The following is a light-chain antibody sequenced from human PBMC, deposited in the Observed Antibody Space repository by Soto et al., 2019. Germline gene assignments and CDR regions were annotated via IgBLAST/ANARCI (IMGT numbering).Light chain of an antibody. CDR1: NSDVGGYHY. J-gene: IGLJ3*02. CDR2: YVT. CDR3: SSYTSSDTLV. V-gene: IGLV2-14*03. Sequence: QSVLTQPASVSGSPGQSITISCTGSNSDVGGYHYVSWYHQHPGKVPKLIIYYVTHRPSGVSDRLSGSKSGNTASLTISGLQADDEADYYCSSYTSSDTLVFGGGTKLTV.